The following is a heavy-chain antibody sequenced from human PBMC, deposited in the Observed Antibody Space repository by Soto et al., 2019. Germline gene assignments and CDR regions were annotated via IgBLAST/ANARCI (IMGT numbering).Heavy chain of an antibody. CDR1: GDSINSRY. D-gene: IGHD3-10*01. CDR3: VRQRGNYFDF. CDR2: IDYVGST. Sequence: QVQLRESGPGLVKSSETLSLTCSVSGDSINSRYWSWIRQPPGKGLEWIGYIDYVGSTNYAPSLQSRVTMAVETAKNQVSLKLRYVTAADTAVYYCVRQRGNYFDFWGQGTLVTVSS. J-gene: IGHJ4*02. V-gene: IGHV4-59*11.